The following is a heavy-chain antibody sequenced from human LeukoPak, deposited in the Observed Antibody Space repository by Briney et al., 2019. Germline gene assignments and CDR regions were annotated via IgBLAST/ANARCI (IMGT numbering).Heavy chain of an antibody. Sequence: GASVKVSCKASGYTFTGYYMHWVRQAPGQGLEWMGWINPNSGGTYYPQKFQGRVTVTRDTSISTAYMELNSLRSDDTAVYYCATLANYVDSAMAWGQGTLVTVSS. CDR2: INPNSGGT. CDR3: ATLANYVDSAMA. D-gene: IGHD5-18*01. V-gene: IGHV1-2*02. J-gene: IGHJ5*02. CDR1: GYTFTGYY.